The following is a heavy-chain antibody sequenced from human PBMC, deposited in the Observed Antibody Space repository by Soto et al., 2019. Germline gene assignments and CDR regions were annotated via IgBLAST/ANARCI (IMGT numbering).Heavy chain of an antibody. J-gene: IGHJ5*02. CDR3: AKGENYDSSGYTDNWFDP. Sequence: PGGSLRLSCAASGFTFSSYAMSWVRQAPGKGLEWVSAISGSGGSTYYADSVKGRFTISRDNSKNTLYLQMNSLRAEDTAVYYCAKGENYDSSGYTDNWFDPWGQGTLVTVSS. V-gene: IGHV3-23*01. CDR1: GFTFSSYA. CDR2: ISGSGGST. D-gene: IGHD3-22*01.